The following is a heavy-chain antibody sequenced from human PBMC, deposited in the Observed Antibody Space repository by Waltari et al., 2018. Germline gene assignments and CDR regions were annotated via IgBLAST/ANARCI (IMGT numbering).Heavy chain of an antibody. J-gene: IGHJ6*03. CDR1: GGSISSYY. Sequence: QVQLQESGPGLVKPSETLSLTCTVSGGSISSYYWSWIWQPPGKGLEWIGYIYYSGSTNYNPSLKSRVTISVDTSKNQFSLKLSSVTAADTAVYYCARGRIHRGYYYYYYMDVWGKGTTVTVSS. CDR2: IYYSGST. V-gene: IGHV4-59*01. CDR3: ARGRIHRGYYYYYYMDV.